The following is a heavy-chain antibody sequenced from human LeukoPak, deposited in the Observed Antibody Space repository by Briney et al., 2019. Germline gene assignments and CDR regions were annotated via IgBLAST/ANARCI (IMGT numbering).Heavy chain of an antibody. CDR3: ARDTKTTLDY. CDR2: INTDGRST. V-gene: IGHV3-74*01. CDR1: GFTFSGNW. D-gene: IGHD1-7*01. J-gene: IGHJ4*02. Sequence: GGSLRLSCVASGFTFSGNWMHWARQRPGKGLVWISRINTDGRSTWYADFVKGRFTISRDNANNTLYLQMNRLRAEDTAVYYCARDTKTTLDYWGQGTLVTVSS.